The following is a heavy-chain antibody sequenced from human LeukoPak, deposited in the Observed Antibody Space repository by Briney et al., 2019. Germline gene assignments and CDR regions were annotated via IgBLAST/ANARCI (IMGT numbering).Heavy chain of an antibody. V-gene: IGHV6-1*01. J-gene: IGHJ3*02. Sequence: SQTLSLTCAISGDSVSSNSAAWNWIRQSSSRGLEWLGRTYYRSKWYNDYAVPVKSRITINPDTSKNQFSLQLNSVTPKDTAVYYCVRETYAFDIWGQGTMVTVSS. CDR1: GDSVSSNSAA. CDR2: TYYRSKWYN. CDR3: VRETYAFDI.